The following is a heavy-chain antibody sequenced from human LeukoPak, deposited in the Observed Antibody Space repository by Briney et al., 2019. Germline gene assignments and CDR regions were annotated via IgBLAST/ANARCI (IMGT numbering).Heavy chain of an antibody. CDR3: ATDTGYYYGMDV. J-gene: IGHJ6*02. CDR1: GYTLTELS. D-gene: IGHD1-1*01. CDR2: FDPEDGET. V-gene: IGHV1-24*01. Sequence: ASVKVSCKVSGYTLTELSMHWVRQAPGKGLEWMGGFDPEDGETIYAQKFLGRVTMTEDTSTDTAYMELSSLRSEDTAVYYCATDTGYYYGMDVWGQGTTVTVSS.